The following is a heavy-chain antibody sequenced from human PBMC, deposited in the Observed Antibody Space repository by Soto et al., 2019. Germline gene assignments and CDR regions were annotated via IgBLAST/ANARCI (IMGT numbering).Heavy chain of an antibody. CDR2: IFDTGKT. V-gene: IGHV4-30-2*01. CDR1: GGSLSTGGCS. Sequence: QVQLQESGSGLVKPSQTLSLTCAVSGGSLSTGGCSWSWIRLPPGRALEWIGYIFDTGKTYYSASLKSRVSMSVDRAQNQFSLTLESVTAADTAIYCCACLDGYNRYFDLWGRGTLVTVSS. J-gene: IGHJ2*01. D-gene: IGHD5-12*01. CDR3: ACLDGYNRYFDL.